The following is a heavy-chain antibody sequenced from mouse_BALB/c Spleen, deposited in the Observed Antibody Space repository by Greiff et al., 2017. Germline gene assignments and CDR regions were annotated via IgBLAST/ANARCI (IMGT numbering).Heavy chain of an antibody. D-gene: IGHD3-1*01. CDR1: GYSFTSYY. CDR2: IDPFNGGT. CDR3: ARGATDAMDY. J-gene: IGHJ4*01. Sequence: VQLQQSGPELMKPGASVKISCKASGYSFTSYYMHWVKQSHGKSLEWIGYIDPFNGGTSYNQKFTGKATLTVDKSSSTAYMHLSSLTSEDSAVYYCARGATDAMDYWGQGTSVTVSS. V-gene: IGHV1S135*01.